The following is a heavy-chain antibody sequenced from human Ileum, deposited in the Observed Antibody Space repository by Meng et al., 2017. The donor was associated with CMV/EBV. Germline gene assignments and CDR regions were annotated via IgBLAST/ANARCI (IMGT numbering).Heavy chain of an antibody. J-gene: IGHJ4*02. Sequence: GESLKISCAASGLTFSSYAMSSVRQASGKGLEWVGRIRGKAHSYATAYAASVKGRFTISRDDSKNTAYLQMNSLKTEDTAVYYCTRADSSNYGSLFDYWGQGTLVTVSS. V-gene: IGHV3-73*01. CDR3: TRADSSNYGSLFDY. CDR2: IRGKAHSYAT. D-gene: IGHD4-11*01. CDR1: GLTFSSYA.